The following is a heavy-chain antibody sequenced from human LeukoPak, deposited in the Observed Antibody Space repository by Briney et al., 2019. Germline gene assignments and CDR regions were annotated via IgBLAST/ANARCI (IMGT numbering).Heavy chain of an antibody. CDR2: IYHSGST. CDR1: GYSISSGYY. Sequence: PSETLSLTCTVSGYSISSGYYWGWIRQPPGKGLEWIGSIYHSGSTYYNPSLKSRVTISVDTSKNQFSLKLSSVTAADTAVYYCARELVAAGTGVYYYMDVWGKGTTVTVSS. D-gene: IGHD6-13*01. V-gene: IGHV4-38-2*02. CDR3: ARELVAAGTGVYYYMDV. J-gene: IGHJ6*03.